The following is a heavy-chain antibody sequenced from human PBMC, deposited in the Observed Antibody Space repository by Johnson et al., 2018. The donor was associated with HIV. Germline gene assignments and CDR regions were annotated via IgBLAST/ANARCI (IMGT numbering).Heavy chain of an antibody. V-gene: IGHV3-49*03. CDR2: IRSRAFGGTA. CDR3: ANFRYSSSPDAFDI. D-gene: IGHD6-6*01. J-gene: IGHJ3*02. CDR1: GFIFGDYA. Sequence: VQLVESGGGLEQPGRSLRLSCTASGFIFGDYALSWFRQAPGKGLEWVGFIRSRAFGGTAEYAAAVKDRFTISRDDYSNIAYLQMNSLRAEDTAVYYCANFRYSSSPDAFDIWGQGTMVTVSS.